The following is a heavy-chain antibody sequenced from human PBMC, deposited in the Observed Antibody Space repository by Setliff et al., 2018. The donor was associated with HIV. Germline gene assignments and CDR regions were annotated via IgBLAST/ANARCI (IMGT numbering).Heavy chain of an antibody. Sequence: GESLKISCAASGFTFYNYAMYWVRQAPGKGLEWVSGILGGENDPTYYENSVMGRFIISRDNSKNTLYLHMNSLRVEDSAIYYCVKGQGFCSMTSCALDWFGPWGQGTLVTVSS. CDR2: ILGGENDPT. CDR3: VKGQGFCSMTSCALDWFGP. CDR1: GFTFYNYA. V-gene: IGHV3-23*01. J-gene: IGHJ5*02. D-gene: IGHD2-2*01.